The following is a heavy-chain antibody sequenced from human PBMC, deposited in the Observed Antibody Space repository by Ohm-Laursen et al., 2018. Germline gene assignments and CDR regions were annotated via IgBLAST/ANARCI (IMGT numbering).Heavy chain of an antibody. V-gene: IGHV3-7*01. CDR2: IKQDGSEK. CDR3: ARWMTTMVRRRSYYFDY. Sequence: SLRLSCAASGFTFSSYGMHWVRQAPGKGLEWVANIKQDGSEKYFEDSVKGRFTISRDSAKNSMYLQMNSLRAEDTAVYYCARWMTTMVRRRSYYFDYWGQGTLVTVSS. CDR1: GFTFSSYG. J-gene: IGHJ4*02. D-gene: IGHD3-10*01.